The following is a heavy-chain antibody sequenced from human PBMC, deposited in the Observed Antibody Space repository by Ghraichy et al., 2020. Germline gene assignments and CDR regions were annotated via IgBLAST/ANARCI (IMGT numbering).Heavy chain of an antibody. CDR2: ISSYNGDT. Sequence: ASVKVSCKASYSGFSSYGINWLRQAPGQALEWMGWISSYNGDTKIAQSLQGRVTLTTDTSTSTAYMELRSLTSGDTAVYYCARAPYNSFGGGIVDWGQGTRVTVSS. V-gene: IGHV1-18*04. J-gene: IGHJ4*02. D-gene: IGHD3-16*02. CDR1: YSGFSSYG. CDR3: ARAPYNSFGGGIVD.